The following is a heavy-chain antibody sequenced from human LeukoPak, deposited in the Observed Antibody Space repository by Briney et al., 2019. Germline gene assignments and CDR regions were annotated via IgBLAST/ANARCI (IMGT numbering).Heavy chain of an antibody. CDR2: IYPDDSDT. CDR1: GYNFTNYW. D-gene: IGHD6-13*01. Sequence: GESLKISCKGSGYNFTNYWIGWVRQMPGKGLGWVGMIYPDDSDTRYSPSFQGQVTISPDKSINTACLQWGSLKASDTAMYYCARQGSYSSSWYNIDYWGQGTPVTVSS. V-gene: IGHV5-51*01. CDR3: ARQGSYSSSWYNIDY. J-gene: IGHJ4*02.